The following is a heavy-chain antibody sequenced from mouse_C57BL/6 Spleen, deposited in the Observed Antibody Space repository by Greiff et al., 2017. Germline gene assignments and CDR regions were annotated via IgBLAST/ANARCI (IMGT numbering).Heavy chain of an antibody. J-gene: IGHJ2*01. D-gene: IGHD3-3*01. Sequence: VQLQQSGAELARPGASVKLSCKASGYTFTSYGISWVKQRTGQGLEWIGEIYPRSGNTYYNEKFKGKATLTADKSSSTAYMELRSLTSEDSAVYFCARKGDCFDYWGQGTTLTVSS. CDR1: GYTFTSYG. CDR2: IYPRSGNT. CDR3: ARKGDCFDY. V-gene: IGHV1-81*01.